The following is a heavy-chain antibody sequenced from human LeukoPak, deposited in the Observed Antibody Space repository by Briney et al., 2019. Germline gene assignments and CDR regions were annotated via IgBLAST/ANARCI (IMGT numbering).Heavy chain of an antibody. D-gene: IGHD3-10*01. V-gene: IGHV3-7*05. CDR2: IKEDGSEK. Sequence: GGSLRLSCAASGFTFRTAWMSWVRQAPGRGPEYMANIKEDGSEKYYVDSVRGRFTISRDNANSTLFLQMSSLRVDDTAVYYCARLVAGYSFDYWGQGTLVTVSS. J-gene: IGHJ4*02. CDR3: ARLVAGYSFDY. CDR1: GFTFRTAW.